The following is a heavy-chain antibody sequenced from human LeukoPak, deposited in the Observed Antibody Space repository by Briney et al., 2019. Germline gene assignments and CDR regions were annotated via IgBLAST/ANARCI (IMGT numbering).Heavy chain of an antibody. CDR3: AGDSRPPSVIVVVIIPYFDY. CDR1: GYTLSSYG. D-gene: IGHD3-22*01. Sequence: ASVKVSCKATGYTLSSYGISWVRQAPGQGLEWMGWISAYNGNTNYAQTLQGGVTMTTDTSTSTAYMELRSLRSDDTTFYYCAGDSRPPSVIVVVIIPYFDYWGQGTLVTVSS. CDR2: ISAYNGNT. J-gene: IGHJ4*02. V-gene: IGHV1-18*01.